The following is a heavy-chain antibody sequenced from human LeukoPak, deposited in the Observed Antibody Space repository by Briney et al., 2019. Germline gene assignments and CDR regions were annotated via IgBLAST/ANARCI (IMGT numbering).Heavy chain of an antibody. CDR2: INSDGSWT. CDR3: VSFYETY. CDR1: GNYW. J-gene: IGHJ4*02. Sequence: GGSLRLSCAASGNYWMHWVRQAPGKGLVWVSHINSDGSWTSYADSVKGRFTISKDNAKKTVYLQMNSLRAEDTAVYYCVSFYETYWGRGTLVTVSS. V-gene: IGHV3-74*01. D-gene: IGHD2/OR15-2a*01.